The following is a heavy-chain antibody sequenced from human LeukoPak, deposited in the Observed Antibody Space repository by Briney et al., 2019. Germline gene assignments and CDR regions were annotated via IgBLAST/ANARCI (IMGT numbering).Heavy chain of an antibody. Sequence: ASVEVSCKASGYTFTSYYMHWVRQAPGQGLEWMGWINPNSGGTNYAQKFKGRVTMTRDTSISTAYMELSSLRSNDTAVYCCARASSLRFEDAFDIWGQGTMVTVSS. D-gene: IGHD3-3*01. CDR1: GYTFTSYY. V-gene: IGHV1-2*02. CDR2: INPNSGGT. J-gene: IGHJ3*02. CDR3: ARASSLRFEDAFDI.